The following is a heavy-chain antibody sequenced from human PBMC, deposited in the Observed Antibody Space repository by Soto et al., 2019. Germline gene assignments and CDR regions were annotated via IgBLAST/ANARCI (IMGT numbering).Heavy chain of an antibody. V-gene: IGHV5-51*01. Sequence: GXSLKISCKGSGYSFTSYWIGWVRQMPGKGLEWMGIIYPGDSDTRYSPSFQGQVTISADKSISTAYLQWSSLKASDTAMYYCARHGVSSARYYYYGMDVWGQGTTVTVSS. J-gene: IGHJ6*02. CDR2: IYPGDSDT. CDR1: GYSFTSYW. D-gene: IGHD6-13*01. CDR3: ARHGVSSARYYYYGMDV.